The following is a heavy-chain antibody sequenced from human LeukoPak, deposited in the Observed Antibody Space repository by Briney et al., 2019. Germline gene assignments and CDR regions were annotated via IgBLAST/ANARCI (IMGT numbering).Heavy chain of an antibody. CDR1: GGTFSSYA. CDR3: ARVAGILTGTHDAFDI. D-gene: IGHD3-9*01. Sequence: SVKVSCKASGGTFSSYAISWVRQAPGQGLEWMGGIIPILGTANYAQKFQGRVTITADESTSTAYMELSSLRSEDTAVYYCARVAGILTGTHDAFDIWGQGTMVTVSS. V-gene: IGHV1-69*13. CDR2: IIPILGTA. J-gene: IGHJ3*02.